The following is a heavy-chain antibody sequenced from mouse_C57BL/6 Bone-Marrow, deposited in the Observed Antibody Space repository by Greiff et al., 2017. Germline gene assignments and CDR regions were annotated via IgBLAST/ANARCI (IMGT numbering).Heavy chain of an antibody. CDR2: ISSGGSYT. Sequence: LVESGGDLVKPGGSLKLSCAASGFTFSSYGMSWVRQTPDKRLEWVATISSGGSYTYYPDSVKGRFTISRDNAKNTLYLQMSSLKSEDTAMYYCARHTHRYFDVWGTGTTVTVSS. V-gene: IGHV5-6*01. CDR1: GFTFSSYG. CDR3: ARHTHRYFDV. J-gene: IGHJ1*03.